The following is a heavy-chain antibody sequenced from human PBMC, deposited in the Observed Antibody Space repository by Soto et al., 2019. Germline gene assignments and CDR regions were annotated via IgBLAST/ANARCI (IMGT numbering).Heavy chain of an antibody. D-gene: IGHD3-3*01. CDR2: IKQDGSEK. J-gene: IGHJ6*03. Sequence: GGSLRLSCAASGFTFSSYWMSWVRQAPGKGLEWVANIKQDGSEKYYVDSVKGRFTISRDNAKNSLYLQMNSLRAEDTAVYYCARDTDVYYDFWSGYYRKLYYYYLDVWGKGTTVTVS. CDR3: ARDTDVYYDFWSGYYRKLYYYYLDV. CDR1: GFTFSSYW. V-gene: IGHV3-7*01.